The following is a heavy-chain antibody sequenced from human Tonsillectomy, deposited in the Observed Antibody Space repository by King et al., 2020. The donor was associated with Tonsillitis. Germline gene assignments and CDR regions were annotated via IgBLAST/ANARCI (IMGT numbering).Heavy chain of an antibody. Sequence: QLVQSGPEVKKPGASVKVSCKAAGYAFNRHGISWVRQAPGQGPEWMGGISGFNGKTEYAQTFKGRVIMTTDTSTNTTYMALRSLRSGDTAVYFCARDRYNGFDRDALDIWGQGTRVTVSS. CDR3: ARDRYNGFDRDALDI. CDR1: GYAFNRHG. CDR2: ISGFNGKT. V-gene: IGHV1-18*01. D-gene: IGHD5-12*01. J-gene: IGHJ3*02.